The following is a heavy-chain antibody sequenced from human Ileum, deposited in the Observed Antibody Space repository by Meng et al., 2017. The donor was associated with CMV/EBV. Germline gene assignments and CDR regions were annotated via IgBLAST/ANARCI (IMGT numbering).Heavy chain of an antibody. CDR1: GGSMSGYY. V-gene: IGHV4-4*07. CDR2: IYVSVST. D-gene: IGHD3-3*01. CDR3: AREVDVDGAVPQKGGYYYDY. Sequence: QGTLQESGPGLVKPSETLSLTCSVSGGSMSGYYWGWIRQPAGKGLEWIGRIYVSVSTDYNPSLKSRATMSVDTSKKQFSLRLTSVTAADTAVYFCAREVDVDGAVPQKGGYYYDYWGQGILVTVSS. J-gene: IGHJ4*02.